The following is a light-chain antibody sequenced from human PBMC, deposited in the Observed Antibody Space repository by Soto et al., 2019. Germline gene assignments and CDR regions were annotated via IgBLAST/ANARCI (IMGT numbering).Light chain of an antibody. Sequence: DIQMTNSPSTLSSSVIYRVTITCLAIQSISSWLAWYQQKPGKAPKLLIYKASSLESGVPSRFSGSGSGTEFTLTISSLQPDDFTPYYCQLYNIYPWRFCQGGKVDIK. CDR2: KAS. V-gene: IGKV1-5*03. CDR1: QSISSW. CDR3: QLYNIYPWR. J-gene: IGKJ1*01.